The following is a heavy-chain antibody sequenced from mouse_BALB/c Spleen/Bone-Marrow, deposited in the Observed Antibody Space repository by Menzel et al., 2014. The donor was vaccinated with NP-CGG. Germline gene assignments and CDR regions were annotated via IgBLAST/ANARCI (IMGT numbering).Heavy chain of an antibody. J-gene: IGHJ3*01. D-gene: IGHD2-14*01. CDR2: INPYNDGT. CDR1: GYTFTSYV. Sequence: EVQLQQSGPELVKPGASVKMSCKASGYTFTSYVMHWVKQKPGQGLEWIGYINPYNDGTKYNEKFKGKATLTSDKSSSTAHMEPRSLTSEDSAVYYCASPHYRYDVFAHWDQRTPITIS. V-gene: IGHV1-14*01. CDR3: ASPHYRYDVFAH.